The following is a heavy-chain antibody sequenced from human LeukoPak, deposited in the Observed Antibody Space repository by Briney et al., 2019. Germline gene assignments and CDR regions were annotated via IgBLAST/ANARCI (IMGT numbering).Heavy chain of an antibody. CDR3: ARPYYYDSRIDP. D-gene: IGHD3-22*01. CDR2: MYYSGST. V-gene: IGHV4-30-4*01. J-gene: IGHJ5*02. Sequence: SETLSLTCTVSGGSISSGDYYWSWIRQPPGKGLEWIAYMYYSGSTYYNPSLESRVIMSADTSKNQLSLKLSSVTAADTAVYYCARPYYYDSRIDPWGQGILVTVSS. CDR1: GGSISSGDYY.